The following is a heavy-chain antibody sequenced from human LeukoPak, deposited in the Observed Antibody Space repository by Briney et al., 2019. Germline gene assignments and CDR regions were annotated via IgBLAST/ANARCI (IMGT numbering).Heavy chain of an antibody. Sequence: GGSLRLSCAASGFTFSSYAMSWVRQAPGKGLEWVSDISGSGGRTFYADSVKGRFTISRDNSKNTLYLQMNSLRAEDTAVYYCAKDHYYDLLTGYYLYWGQGTLVTVSS. J-gene: IGHJ4*02. V-gene: IGHV3-23*01. CDR2: ISGSGGRT. CDR3: AKDHYYDLLTGYYLY. D-gene: IGHD3-9*01. CDR1: GFTFSSYA.